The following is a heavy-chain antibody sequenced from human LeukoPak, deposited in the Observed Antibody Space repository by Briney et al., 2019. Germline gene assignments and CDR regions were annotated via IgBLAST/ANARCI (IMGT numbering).Heavy chain of an antibody. CDR1: GFTFSSYA. Sequence: GGSLRLSCAASGFTFSSYAMSWVRQAPGKGLEWVSVLGASGGTTYYADSVKGRFTISRDNSKNTLYLQMNSLRVEDTAVYYCAKKGIAAAGSNWFDPWGQGTLVTVSS. J-gene: IGHJ5*02. CDR2: LGASGGTT. CDR3: AKKGIAAAGSNWFDP. D-gene: IGHD6-13*01. V-gene: IGHV3-23*01.